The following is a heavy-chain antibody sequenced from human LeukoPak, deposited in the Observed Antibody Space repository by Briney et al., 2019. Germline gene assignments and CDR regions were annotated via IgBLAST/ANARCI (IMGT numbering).Heavy chain of an antibody. CDR2: INPKNGDS. J-gene: IGHJ4*02. D-gene: IGHD4-17*01. Sequence: PSVNVSCKASGYPFTTYYIHWVRQAPGQGLEWMGCINPKNGDSKYAQKFQGRVTMTRATSIATAYMEVSRLTSDDTAVYFCARAGYGYGDSSDFWGQGTLVTVSS. CDR1: GYPFTTYY. CDR3: ARAGYGYGDSSDF. V-gene: IGHV1-2*02.